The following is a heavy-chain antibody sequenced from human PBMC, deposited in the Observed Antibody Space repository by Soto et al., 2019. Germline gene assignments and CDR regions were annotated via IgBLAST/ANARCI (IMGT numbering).Heavy chain of an antibody. CDR2: IYDDGSA. CDR3: ARDKYCSGGSCLKNWFDP. V-gene: IGHV4-59*01. D-gene: IGHD2-15*01. Sequence: PSETLSLTCTVSGGSISSSYWSWIRQPPGKGLEWLAYIYDDGSANYNPSLKSRATISLDMSKNQFSLKLTSVTAADTAVYYCARDKYCSGGSCLKNWFDPRGQGTMVTVSS. CDR1: GGSISSSY. J-gene: IGHJ5*02.